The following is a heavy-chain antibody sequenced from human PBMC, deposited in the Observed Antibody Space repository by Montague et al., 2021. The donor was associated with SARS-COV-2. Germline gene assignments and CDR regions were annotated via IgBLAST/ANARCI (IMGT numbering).Heavy chain of an antibody. Sequence: SETLSLTCAVYGGSFSGYYWSWIRQPPGKGLEWIGEITHSGSTNYNPSLKSRVTISLDTPTNQFSLKLSSVTAADTAVYYCARGRYSSSWYGTKYYFDYWGQGTLVTVSS. CDR2: ITHSGST. J-gene: IGHJ4*02. CDR1: GGSFSGYY. D-gene: IGHD6-13*01. V-gene: IGHV4-34*01. CDR3: ARGRYSSSWYGTKYYFDY.